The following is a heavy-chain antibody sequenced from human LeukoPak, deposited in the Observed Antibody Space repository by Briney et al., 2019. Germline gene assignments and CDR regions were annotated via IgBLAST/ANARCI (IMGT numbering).Heavy chain of an antibody. CDR2: INPNSRAT. Sequence: GASLKVSCKASGYTFTIYYMHWLGQAPGQTREWMGWINPNSRATSYAQRVQGRVTMTRDTSISTAYMERLGLTSDDTDVYHCARIPPYCTSTSCYNDYWGQGTLVTVSS. D-gene: IGHD2-2*02. V-gene: IGHV1-2*02. CDR1: GYTFTIYY. J-gene: IGHJ4*02. CDR3: ARIPPYCTSTSCYNDY.